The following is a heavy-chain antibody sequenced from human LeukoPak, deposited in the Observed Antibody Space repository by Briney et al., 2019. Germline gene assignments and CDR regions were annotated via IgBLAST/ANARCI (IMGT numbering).Heavy chain of an antibody. Sequence: GGSLRLSCAASGFTFSTYTMNWVRQAPGKGLEWVSSISSSSSYIYYADSVKGRFPISRDNAKNSLYLQMNSLRAEDTAVYYCARDLPGEGYWGQGTLVTVSS. D-gene: IGHD4-17*01. J-gene: IGHJ4*02. CDR1: GFTFSTYT. CDR3: ARDLPGEGY. V-gene: IGHV3-21*01. CDR2: ISSSSSYI.